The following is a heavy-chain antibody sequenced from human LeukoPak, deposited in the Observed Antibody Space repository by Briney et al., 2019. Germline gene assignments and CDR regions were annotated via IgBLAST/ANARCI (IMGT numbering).Heavy chain of an antibody. D-gene: IGHD4-11*01. CDR2: MRYDGSNK. CDR1: GFTFNSYG. Sequence: GGSLRLSCAASGFTFNSYGMHWVRQAPGKGLEWVAVMRYDGSNKYYADSVKGRFTISRDDSKNTLYLQMNSLRAEDTAMYYCARGLPPVMKYYFDYWGQGTLVTVSS. V-gene: IGHV3-33*01. CDR3: ARGLPPVMKYYFDY. J-gene: IGHJ4*02.